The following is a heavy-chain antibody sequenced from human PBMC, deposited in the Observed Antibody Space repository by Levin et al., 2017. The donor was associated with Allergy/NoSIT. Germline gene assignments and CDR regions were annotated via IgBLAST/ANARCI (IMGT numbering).Heavy chain of an antibody. V-gene: IGHV3-23*01. CDR3: AKGEYYYDSSGYYNYFDY. CDR2: ISGSGGST. J-gene: IGHJ4*02. Sequence: PGGSLRLSCAASGFTFSSYAMSWVRQAPGKGLEWVSAISGSGGSTYYADSVKGRFTIPRDNSKNTLYLQMNSLRAEDTAVYYCAKGEYYYDSSGYYNYFDYWGQGTLVTVSS. CDR1: GFTFSSYA. D-gene: IGHD3-22*01.